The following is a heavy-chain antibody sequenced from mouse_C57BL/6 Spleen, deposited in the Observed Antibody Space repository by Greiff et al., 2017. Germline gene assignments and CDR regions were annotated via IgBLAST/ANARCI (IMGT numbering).Heavy chain of an antibody. D-gene: IGHD2-3*01. CDR1: GYTFTSYW. Sequence: QVQLQQSGAELAKPGASVKLSCKASGYTFTSYWLHWVTQRPGQGLAWIGYINPSSGYTKYNQKFKDKATLTADKSSSTAYMQLSSLTYEDSAVYYCARRGDGYSHYFDYWGQGTTLTVSS. J-gene: IGHJ2*01. CDR3: ARRGDGYSHYFDY. V-gene: IGHV1-7*01. CDR2: INPSSGYT.